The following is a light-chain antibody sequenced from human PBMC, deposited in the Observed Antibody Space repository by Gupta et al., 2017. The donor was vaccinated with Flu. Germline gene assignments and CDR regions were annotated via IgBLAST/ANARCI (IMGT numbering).Light chain of an antibody. V-gene: IGKV3-15*01. J-gene: IGKJ4*01. Sequence: PTPLSVSPGERATLSCRASQSFSSKLAWYQQKPGQAPRLLIYGASSWASGIPVRFSGSGSGTEFFLTINNLQPEDSAVYYCQQDNSCSFPFGGGTKVEIK. CDR2: GAS. CDR3: QQDNSCSFP. CDR1: QSFSSK.